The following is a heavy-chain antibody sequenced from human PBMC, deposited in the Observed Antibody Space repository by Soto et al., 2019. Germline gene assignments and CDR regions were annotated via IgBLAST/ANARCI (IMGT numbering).Heavy chain of an antibody. J-gene: IGHJ4*02. CDR2: ISHIGSV. CDR3: VRSFGWYAIDY. Sequence: QVLLQESGPGLVQPSGTLSLSCAVSGVSISSNYYWGWVRQSPGKGLEWLGDISHIGSVNYSPSLMSRVTISMDRSENQFSLKLNSVTAADTAVYYCVRSFGWYAIDYWGQGTLVIVSP. D-gene: IGHD6-19*01. V-gene: IGHV4-4*02. CDR1: GVSISSNYY.